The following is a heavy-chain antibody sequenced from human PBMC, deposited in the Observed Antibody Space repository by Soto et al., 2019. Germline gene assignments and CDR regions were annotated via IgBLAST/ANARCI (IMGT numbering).Heavy chain of an antibody. Sequence: QGQLVQSGGEVKKPGASVKVSCKASGYTFTSNGISWVRQVPGQGLEWMGWISGYNGDTDYAQKFQGRVTMTTDTSTSTAYMEVRSLRPDDTAVYYCARDKPQQIVGYNYYYGLDVWGQGTTVTVSS. J-gene: IGHJ6*02. V-gene: IGHV1-18*04. D-gene: IGHD6-6*01. CDR2: ISGYNGDT. CDR3: ARDKPQQIVGYNYYYGLDV. CDR1: GYTFTSNG.